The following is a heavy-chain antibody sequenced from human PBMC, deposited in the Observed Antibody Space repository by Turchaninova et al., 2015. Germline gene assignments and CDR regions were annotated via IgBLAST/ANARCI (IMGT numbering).Heavy chain of an antibody. CDR2: IYSFGAT. CDR3: ARTGRYTYGDFDS. D-gene: IGHD5-18*01. V-gene: IGHV4-31*03. J-gene: IGHJ4*02. Sequence: QVQLQESGPGLVKPSQTLSLTCSVSCYSIISFSFFWSWFRQQPGKGLEWIGYIYSFGATSYNPSLKSRVAMSIDRSKNYFSLQLRSVTAADTAVYFCARTGRYTYGDFDSWGQGTLVTVSS. CDR1: CYSIISFSFF.